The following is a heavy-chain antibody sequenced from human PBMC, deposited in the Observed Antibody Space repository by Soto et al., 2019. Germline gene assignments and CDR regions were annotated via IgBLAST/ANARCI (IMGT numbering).Heavy chain of an antibody. D-gene: IGHD6-19*01. V-gene: IGHV3-23*01. J-gene: IGHJ6*02. CDR1: GFTFSSYA. CDR3: AKAGYSSGWNYYYYYGMDV. CDR2: ISGSGGST. Sequence: GGSLRLSCAASGFTFSSYAMSWVRQAPGKGLEWVSAISGSGGSTYYADSVKGRFTISRDNSKNTLYLQMNSLRAEDTAVYYCAKAGYSSGWNYYYYYGMDVWGQGTTVTVSS.